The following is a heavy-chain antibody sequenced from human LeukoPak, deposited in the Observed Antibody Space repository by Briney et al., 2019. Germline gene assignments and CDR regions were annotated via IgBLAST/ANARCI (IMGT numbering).Heavy chain of an antibody. CDR2: INPTGGST. J-gene: IGHJ6*02. D-gene: IGHD3-22*01. Sequence: ASVCLSCKASGYTFTSYYMHWVRQAPGQGLEWMGMINPTGGSTNYAQRFQGRVTMARDTSTSTVYMELSSLRSEDTAVYYCARYYDPIYGLDVCRRGTTVSVSS. V-gene: IGHV1-46*01. CDR3: ARYYDPIYGLDV. CDR1: GYTFTSYY.